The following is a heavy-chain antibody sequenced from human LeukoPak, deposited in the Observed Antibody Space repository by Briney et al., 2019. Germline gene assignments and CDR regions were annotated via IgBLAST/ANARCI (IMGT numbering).Heavy chain of an antibody. D-gene: IGHD6-6*01. CDR1: GYTFTSYG. J-gene: IGHJ4*02. CDR3: ARDEQLVPSAY. CDR2: ISAYNGNT. Sequence: GASVKVSCKASGYTFTSYGVSWVRQAPGQGLEWMGWISAYNGNTEYAQKLQGRVTMTTDTSTSTAYMELRSLRSDDTAVYYCARDEQLVPSAYWGQGTLVTVSS. V-gene: IGHV1-18*01.